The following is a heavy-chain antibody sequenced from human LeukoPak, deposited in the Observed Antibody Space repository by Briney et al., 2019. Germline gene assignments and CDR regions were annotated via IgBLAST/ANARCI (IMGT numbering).Heavy chain of an antibody. CDR1: GYSISSGYY. CDR3: ARQSREGYNIFDY. CDR2: IYHSGST. D-gene: IGHD5-24*01. V-gene: IGHV4-38-2*02. J-gene: IGHJ4*02. Sequence: SETLSLTCTVSGYSISSGYYWGWIRQPPGKGLEWIGSIYHSGSTYYNPSLKSRVTISVDTSKNQFSLKLSSVTAADTAVYYCARQSREGYNIFDYWGQGTLVTVSS.